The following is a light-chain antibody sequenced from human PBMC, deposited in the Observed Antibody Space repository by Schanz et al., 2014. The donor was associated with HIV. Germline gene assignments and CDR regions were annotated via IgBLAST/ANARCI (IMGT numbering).Light chain of an antibody. V-gene: IGLV2-14*03. CDR2: DVT. Sequence: QSALTQPASVSGSPGQSITISCTGTSSDVGGYDYVSWYQQHPGKAPKLMIYDVTKRPSGVSNRFSGSKSGNTASLTISGLQAEDEADYYCTSYAGYGAPTLVVFGGGTKLTVL. J-gene: IGLJ3*02. CDR3: TSYAGYGAPTLVV. CDR1: SSDVGGYDY.